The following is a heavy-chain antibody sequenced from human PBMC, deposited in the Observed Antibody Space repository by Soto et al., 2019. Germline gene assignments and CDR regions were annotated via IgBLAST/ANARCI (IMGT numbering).Heavy chain of an antibody. D-gene: IGHD3-22*01. J-gene: IGHJ4*02. V-gene: IGHV3-11*01. CDR2: ISGSGTTM. CDR3: AKYKYSSRGHSLDY. Sequence: QVQLVESGGGLVKPGGSLRLSCAASGFTFSDYYMIWIRQAPGKGLEWVSNISGSGTTMYYADSVRGRFTISRDNAKNSLYLQMNSLRAEATAVYYCAKYKYSSRGHSLDYWGQGTLVTVSS. CDR1: GFTFSDYY.